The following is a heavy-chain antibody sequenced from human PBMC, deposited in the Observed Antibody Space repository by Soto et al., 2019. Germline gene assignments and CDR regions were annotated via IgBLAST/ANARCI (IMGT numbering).Heavy chain of an antibody. CDR1: GFTFSTYS. D-gene: IGHD2-15*01. CDR3: ARYKGYCSGGSCYYYYYMDV. CDR2: ISTTGSTI. Sequence: EVQLVESGGGLVQPGGSLRLSCAASGFTFSTYSMNWVRQAPGKGLEWVSYISTTGSTIYYADSVKGRFTISRDNAKNSLYRQMTSLRAEDTAVYYCARYKGYCSGGSCYYYYYMDVWGKGTTVTVSS. V-gene: IGHV3-48*01. J-gene: IGHJ6*03.